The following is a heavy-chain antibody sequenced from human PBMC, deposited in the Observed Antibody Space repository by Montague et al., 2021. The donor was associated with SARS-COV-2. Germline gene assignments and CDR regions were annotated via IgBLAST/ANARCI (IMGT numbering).Heavy chain of an antibody. D-gene: IGHD2-21*01. CDR2: IYYSGST. Sequence: SETLSLTCTVSGGSISSSSYYWGWIRQPPGKGLEWIGSIYYSGSTYYNPSLKSRVTIEVDTSKNQFSLKLSSVTDADTAVYYCARDGSLRFVISIGPRHYYSGMDVWGQGTTVTVSS. CDR3: ARDGSLRFVISIGPRHYYSGMDV. CDR1: GGSISSSSYY. J-gene: IGHJ6*02. V-gene: IGHV4-39*07.